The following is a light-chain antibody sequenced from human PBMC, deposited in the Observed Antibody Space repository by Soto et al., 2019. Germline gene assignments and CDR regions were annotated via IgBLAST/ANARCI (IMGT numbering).Light chain of an antibody. CDR2: DAS. J-gene: IGKJ4*01. CDR1: QSVSSY. V-gene: IGKV3-11*01. Sequence: EIVLTQSPATLSLSPGERATLSCRASQSVSSYLAWYQQKSGQAPRLLIYDASNRATGIPARFSGSGSGTDFTLTISRLEPEDFAVYYCQQYATSPALTFGGGTKVDIK. CDR3: QQYATSPALT.